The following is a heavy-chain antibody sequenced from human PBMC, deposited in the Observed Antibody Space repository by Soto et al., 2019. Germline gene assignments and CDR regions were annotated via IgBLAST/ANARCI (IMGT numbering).Heavy chain of an antibody. CDR3: AKGRDDSGSYYTDFDH. D-gene: IGHD3-10*01. V-gene: IGHV3-23*01. J-gene: IGHJ4*02. CDR1: GFTFRNYA. Sequence: GSLRLSCAASGFTFRNYAMAWVRLPPGKGLEFVSIISGGGGTTKDADSVRGRFTVSRDNSESTLFLQMNSLTAGDTAVYFCAKGRDDSGSYYTDFDHWGQGVPVTVSS. CDR2: ISGGGGTT.